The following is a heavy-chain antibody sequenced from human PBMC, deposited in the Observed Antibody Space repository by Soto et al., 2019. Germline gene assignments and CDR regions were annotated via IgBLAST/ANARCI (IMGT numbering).Heavy chain of an antibody. CDR2: IYYSGST. CDR3: ARIDYYYFDY. Sequence: SETLSLTCTVSGGTISSSSYYWGWIRQPPGKGLEWIGSIYYSGSTYYNPSLKSRVTISVDTSKNQFSLKLSSVTAADTVVYYCARIDYYYFDYWGQGTLVTVSS. V-gene: IGHV4-39*01. CDR1: GGTISSSSYY. D-gene: IGHD2-21*01. J-gene: IGHJ4*02.